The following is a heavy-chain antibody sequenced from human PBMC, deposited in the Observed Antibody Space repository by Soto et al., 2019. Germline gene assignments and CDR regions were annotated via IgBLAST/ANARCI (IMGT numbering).Heavy chain of an antibody. CDR2: ISYDGSNK. J-gene: IGHJ4*02. D-gene: IGHD3-22*01. Sequence: GGSLRLSCAASGFTFSSYAMHWVRQAPGKGLEWVAVISYDGSNKYYADSVKGRFTISRDNSKNTLYLQMNSLRAEDTAVYYCARDLSYYDSSGYYAPGYWGQGTLVTVPQ. CDR3: ARDLSYYDSSGYYAPGY. V-gene: IGHV3-30-3*01. CDR1: GFTFSSYA.